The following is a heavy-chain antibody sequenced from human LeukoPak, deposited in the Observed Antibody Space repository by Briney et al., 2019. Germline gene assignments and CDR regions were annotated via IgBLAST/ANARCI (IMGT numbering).Heavy chain of an antibody. CDR1: GFTFSSYG. D-gene: IGHD3-22*01. J-gene: IGHJ4*02. CDR3: ARGRDDSSAPPCDY. V-gene: IGHV3-33*01. CDR2: IWYDGSNK. Sequence: GGSLRLSCAASGFTFSSYGMHWVRQAPGKGLEWVAVIWYDGSNKYYADSVKGRFTISRDNSKNTLYLQMNSLRAEDTAVYYCARGRDDSSAPPCDYWGQGTLVTVSS.